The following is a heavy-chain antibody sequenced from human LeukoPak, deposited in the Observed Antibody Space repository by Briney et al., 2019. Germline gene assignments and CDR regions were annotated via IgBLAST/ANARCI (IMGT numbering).Heavy chain of an antibody. CDR3: AKDQVPIAVAAPFDY. V-gene: IGHV3-23*01. D-gene: IGHD6-19*01. Sequence: GGSLRLSCAASGFTFSSYAMSWVRQAPGKGLEWVSAVTGSGGSTYYADSVKGRFTISRDNSKNTLYLQMNSLRAEDTAVYYCAKDQVPIAVAAPFDYWGQGTLVTVSS. J-gene: IGHJ4*02. CDR1: GFTFSSYA. CDR2: VTGSGGST.